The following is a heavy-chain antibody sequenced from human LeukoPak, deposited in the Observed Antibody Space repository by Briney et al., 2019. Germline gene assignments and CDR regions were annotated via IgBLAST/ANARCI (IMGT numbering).Heavy chain of an antibody. CDR3: AKSNREQLVRSYGLDV. J-gene: IGHJ6*02. D-gene: IGHD6-13*01. Sequence: GGSLRLSCAASGFTFSTYAVSWVRQAPGKGLEWVSDISGSGGSTYYADSVKGRFTISRDSSKDTVYLQMNSLRVDDTAVYYCAKSNREQLVRSYGLDVWGQGTTVTVSS. CDR2: ISGSGGST. CDR1: GFTFSTYA. V-gene: IGHV3-23*01.